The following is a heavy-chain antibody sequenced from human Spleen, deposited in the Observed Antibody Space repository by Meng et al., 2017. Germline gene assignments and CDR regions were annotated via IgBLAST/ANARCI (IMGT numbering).Heavy chain of an antibody. CDR1: GGSISSSHW. D-gene: IGHD2-15*01. Sequence: QVEPQESGPGLVKPSGTLSLTCAVSGGSISSSHWCGWVRQPPGKGLEWIGDIYHSGGTNYNPSLKSRVTISVDTSKNQFSLRLNSVTAADTAVYYCARAGNVVVVAAAYWFDPWGQGTLVTVSS. CDR3: ARAGNVVVVAAAYWFDP. J-gene: IGHJ5*02. V-gene: IGHV4-4*02. CDR2: IYHSGGT.